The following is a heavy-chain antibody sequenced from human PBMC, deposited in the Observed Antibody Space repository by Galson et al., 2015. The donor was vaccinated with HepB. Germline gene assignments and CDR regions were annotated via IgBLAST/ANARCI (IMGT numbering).Heavy chain of an antibody. D-gene: IGHD2-15*01. CDR3: ARGALVAVVDATQNNWFDP. CDR2: INAYSRNT. CDR1: GYTFSSYS. V-gene: IGHV1-18*01. J-gene: IGHJ5*02. Sequence: SVKVSCKASGYTFSSYSITWVRQVPGQGLQWMGWINAYSRNTNYARQLQGRVTMTTDTSTSTAYMELRSLRSDDTAVYYCARGALVAVVDATQNNWFDPWGQGTLVTVSS.